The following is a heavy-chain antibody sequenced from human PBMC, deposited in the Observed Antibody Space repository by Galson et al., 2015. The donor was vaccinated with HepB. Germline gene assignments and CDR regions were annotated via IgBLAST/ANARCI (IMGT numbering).Heavy chain of an antibody. D-gene: IGHD3-10*01. V-gene: IGHV4-39*01. CDR3: ARLQGMVRGARGDY. CDR1: GGSISSSSYY. J-gene: IGHJ4*02. Sequence: ETLSLTCTVSGGSISSSSYYWGWIRQPPGKGLEWIGSIYYSGSTYYNPSLKSRVTLSVDTSKNQFSLKLSSVTAADTAVYYCARLQGMVRGARGDYWGQGTLVTVSS. CDR2: IYYSGST.